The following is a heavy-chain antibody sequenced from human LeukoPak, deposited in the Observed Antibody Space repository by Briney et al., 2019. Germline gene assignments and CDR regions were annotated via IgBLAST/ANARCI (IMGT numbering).Heavy chain of an antibody. D-gene: IGHD3-22*01. Sequence: EASVNVSCTASGGTFSIYAISWVRQAPGQGLEWMGGIIPIFGTANYAQKFQGRVTITADESTSTAYMELSSLRSEDTAVNYCARESYYYDSSGYSEPHYYYYYGMDVWGQGTTVTVSS. CDR1: GGTFSIYA. CDR2: IIPIFGTA. V-gene: IGHV1-69*13. J-gene: IGHJ6*02. CDR3: ARESYYYDSSGYSEPHYYYYYGMDV.